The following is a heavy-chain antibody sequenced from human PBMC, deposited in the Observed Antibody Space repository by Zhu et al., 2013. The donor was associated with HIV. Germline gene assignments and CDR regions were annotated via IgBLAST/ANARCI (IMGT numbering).Heavy chain of an antibody. CDR1: GYTFTGYY. Sequence: QVQLVQSGAEVKKPGASVKVSCKASGYTFTGYYMHWVRQAPGQGLEWMGWINPNSGGTNYAQKFQGRVTMTRDTSISTAYMELSRLRSDDTAVYYCAREGLRYFDWEPDNFDYWGQGTLVTVSS. CDR2: INPNSGGT. J-gene: IGHJ4*02. CDR3: AREGLRYFDWEPDNFDY. D-gene: IGHD3-9*01. V-gene: IGHV1-2*02.